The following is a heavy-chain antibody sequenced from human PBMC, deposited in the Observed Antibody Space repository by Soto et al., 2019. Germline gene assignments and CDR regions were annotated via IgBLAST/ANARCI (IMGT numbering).Heavy chain of an antibody. CDR3: ARVPPCSGGSCYWYYGMDV. Sequence: GGSLRLSCAASGFTFSSYSMNWVRQAPGKGLEWVAVISYDGSNKYYADSVKGRFTISRDNSKNTLYLQMNSLRAEDTAVYYCARVPPCSGGSCYWYYGMDVWGQGTTVTVSS. D-gene: IGHD2-15*01. CDR2: ISYDGSNK. V-gene: IGHV3-30*03. J-gene: IGHJ6*02. CDR1: GFTFSSYS.